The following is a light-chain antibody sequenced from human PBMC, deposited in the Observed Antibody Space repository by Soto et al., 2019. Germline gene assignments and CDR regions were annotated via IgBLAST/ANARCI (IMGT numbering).Light chain of an antibody. CDR1: QTLNNY. V-gene: IGKV1-39*01. CDR2: AAS. J-gene: IGKJ4*01. CDR3: QQSFSPLLT. Sequence: DIQMTQSPSSVSASVGDRVAITCLASQTLNNYLTWFQQKPGKAPKVLIYAASTLQSGVPSRFSGSGSGAEFTLTISSLQPEDFETYYCQQSFSPLLTFGGGTKVDIK.